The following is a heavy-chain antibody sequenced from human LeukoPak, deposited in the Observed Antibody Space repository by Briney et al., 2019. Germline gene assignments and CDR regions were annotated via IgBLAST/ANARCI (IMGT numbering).Heavy chain of an antibody. J-gene: IGHJ4*02. D-gene: IGHD2-8*01. V-gene: IGHV3-74*01. Sequence: GGSLRLSCAASTFTFSDYWMHWVRQAPGKGLVWVSRINSDGSGTRYADSVKGRFTISTDNAKNTLYLQMNSLTAEDTAVYYCARDLMVGSPFASWGQGSLVTVSS. CDR1: TFTFSDYW. CDR3: ARDLMVGSPFAS. CDR2: INSDGSGT.